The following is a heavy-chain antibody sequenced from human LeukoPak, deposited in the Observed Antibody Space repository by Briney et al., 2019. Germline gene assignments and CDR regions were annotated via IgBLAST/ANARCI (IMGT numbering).Heavy chain of an antibody. CDR1: GFTFSSYG. Sequence: GGSLRLSCAASGFTFSSYGMHWVRQAPGKGLEWVAFIRYDGSNKYYADSVKGRFTISRDNSKNTLYLQMNSLRAEGTAVYYCAKDDRPPTIDYGYWGQGTLVTVSS. CDR3: AKDDRPPTIDYGY. CDR2: IRYDGSNK. V-gene: IGHV3-30*02. J-gene: IGHJ4*02. D-gene: IGHD3-16*01.